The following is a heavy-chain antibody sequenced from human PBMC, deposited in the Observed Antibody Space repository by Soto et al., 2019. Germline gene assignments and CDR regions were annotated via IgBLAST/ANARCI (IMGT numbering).Heavy chain of an antibody. CDR1: GGTFRSYA. D-gene: IGHD6-13*01. CDR2: IIAIFGTA. V-gene: IGHV1-69*13. CDR3: ARGSNRAAAGLYCDCGMAF. Sequence: GASVKVSCKASGGTFRSYAISWVRQAPGQGLEWMGGIIAIFGTANYAQKFQGRVTITADESTSTAYMELRSLRSDDTAVYYCARGSNRAAAGLYCDCGMAFWGQGTTVTVSS. J-gene: IGHJ6*02.